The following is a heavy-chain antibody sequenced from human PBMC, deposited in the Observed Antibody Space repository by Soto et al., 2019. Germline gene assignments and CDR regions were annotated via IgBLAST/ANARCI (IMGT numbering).Heavy chain of an antibody. D-gene: IGHD5-18*01. CDR1: GGTISSDAW. V-gene: IGHV4-4*02. Sequence: QVQLRESGPGLVKPSGTLSLTCAVSGGTISSDAWWTWVRRAPGRGLVLIGEIYRSGASNYNPSLKSLVALSADKSSNHSSLRLTTVTAAGTALYYCASPQAGRGYSYASHAYRGQGTLVTVSS. J-gene: IGHJ4*02. CDR3: ASPQAGRGYSYASHAY. CDR2: IYRSGAS.